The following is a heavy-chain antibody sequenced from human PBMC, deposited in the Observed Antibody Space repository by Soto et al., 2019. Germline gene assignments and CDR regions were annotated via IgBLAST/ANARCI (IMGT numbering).Heavy chain of an antibody. D-gene: IGHD3-16*01. CDR2: MNPNNGNT. V-gene: IGHV1-8*01. CDR3: AKDFGGLYNWFDP. Sequence: GASVKVSCKASGYMFTSYDINWVRQAAGQGLEWMGRMNPNNGNTDYAQKFQGRLTMTRDTSISTVYMELSSLTSEDTAVYYCAKDFGGLYNWFDPWGQGTLVTVSS. J-gene: IGHJ5*02. CDR1: GYMFTSYD.